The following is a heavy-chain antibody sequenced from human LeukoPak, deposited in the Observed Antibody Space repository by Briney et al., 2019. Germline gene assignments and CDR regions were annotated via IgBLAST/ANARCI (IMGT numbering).Heavy chain of an antibody. J-gene: IGHJ4*02. CDR3: ARGGYYYDSSAYNS. D-gene: IGHD3-22*01. CDR2: INKNGGST. Sequence: GGSLRLSCSAPGFTFNIYAMHWVRQAPGKGLEYVSAINKNGGSTYYADSVKGRFTISRDNSKNTLFLQMNSLRAEDTAVFYCARGGYYYDSSAYNSWGQGTLVTVSS. CDR1: GFTFNIYA. V-gene: IGHV3-64*04.